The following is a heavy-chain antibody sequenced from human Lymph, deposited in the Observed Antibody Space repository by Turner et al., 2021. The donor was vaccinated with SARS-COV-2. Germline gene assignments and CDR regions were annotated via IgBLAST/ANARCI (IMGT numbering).Heavy chain of an antibody. V-gene: IGHV1-69*04. D-gene: IGHD1-26*01. Sequence: QVHLVHSGAEVNKPGSSVKVPCKASAGTFSSYAINWVRQAPGQGLEWMGRIIPILGIANYEQKFQGKVTITADKSTSTAYMELSSLRYEDTTVYYCARGRLDSFGGGYYSWFDPWGQGTLVTVSS. J-gene: IGHJ5*02. CDR1: AGTFSSYA. CDR3: ARGRLDSFGGGYYSWFDP. CDR2: IIPILGIA.